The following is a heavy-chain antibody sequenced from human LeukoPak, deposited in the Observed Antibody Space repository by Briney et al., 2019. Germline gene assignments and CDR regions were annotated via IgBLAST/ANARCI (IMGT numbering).Heavy chain of an antibody. Sequence: GGSLRLSCAASGFTVRSNYMSWVRQAPGKGLEWVSVIYSGGSTYYADSVKGRFTISRDNSKNTLYLQMNSLRAEDTAVYYCARGLVGTTSDYFDYWGQGTLVTVSS. CDR3: ARGLVGTTSDYFDY. CDR1: GFTVRSNY. V-gene: IGHV3-53*01. D-gene: IGHD1-1*01. J-gene: IGHJ4*02. CDR2: IYSGGST.